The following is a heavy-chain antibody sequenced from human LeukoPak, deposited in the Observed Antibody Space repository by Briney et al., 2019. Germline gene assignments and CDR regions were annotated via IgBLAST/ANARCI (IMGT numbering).Heavy chain of an antibody. J-gene: IGHJ4*02. D-gene: IGHD4-11*01. Sequence: EALSLTCAVYGGSFSGYYWSWVRQAPGKGLEWVSAISGSGGSTYYADSVKGRFTISRDNSKNTLYLQMNSLRAEDTAVYYCAKDSSRVRGYFDYWGQGTLVTVSS. CDR3: AKDSSRVRGYFDY. CDR1: GGSFSGYY. V-gene: IGHV3-23*01. CDR2: ISGSGGST.